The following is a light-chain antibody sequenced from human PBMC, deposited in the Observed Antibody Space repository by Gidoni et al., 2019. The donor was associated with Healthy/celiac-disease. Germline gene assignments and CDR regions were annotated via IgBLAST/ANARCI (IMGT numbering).Light chain of an antibody. Sequence: EIVLTQSPATLSLSPGERATLSCRDSQSVSSYLAWYQQKPGQAPRLLIYDAANRATGIPARFSGSGSGTDFTLTISILEPEDFAVYYCQQRSNTWTFGQGTKVEIK. J-gene: IGKJ1*01. V-gene: IGKV3-11*01. CDR3: QQRSNTWT. CDR1: QSVSSY. CDR2: DAA.